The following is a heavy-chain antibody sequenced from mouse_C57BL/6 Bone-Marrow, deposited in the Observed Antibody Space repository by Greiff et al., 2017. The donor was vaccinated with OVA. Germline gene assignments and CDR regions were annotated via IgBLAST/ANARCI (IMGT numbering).Heavy chain of an antibody. CDR3: TREGGNSG. CDR2: IDPETGGT. Sequence: VQLQQSGAELVRPGASVTLSCKASGYTFTDYEMHWVKQTPVHGLEWIGAIDPETGGTAYNQKFKGKAILTADKSSSTAYMELRSLTSEDSAVYYCTREGGNSGRGQGTLVTVSA. D-gene: IGHD2-1*01. J-gene: IGHJ3*01. V-gene: IGHV1-15*01. CDR1: GYTFTDYE.